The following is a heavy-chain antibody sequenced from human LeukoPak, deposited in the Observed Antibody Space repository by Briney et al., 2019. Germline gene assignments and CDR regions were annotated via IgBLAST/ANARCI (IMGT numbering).Heavy chain of an antibody. CDR3: GTDFNWANY. V-gene: IGHV3-7*01. Sequence: GGSLRLSCGASGFTFSSYAMAWVRQAPGKGLEWVASIKPDGTEENYVDSVKGRFTISRDNAKNSLYLQMNSLRAEDTAVYYCGTDFNWANYWGQGTLVTVSS. CDR2: IKPDGTEE. CDR1: GFTFSSYA. D-gene: IGHD3-9*01. J-gene: IGHJ4*02.